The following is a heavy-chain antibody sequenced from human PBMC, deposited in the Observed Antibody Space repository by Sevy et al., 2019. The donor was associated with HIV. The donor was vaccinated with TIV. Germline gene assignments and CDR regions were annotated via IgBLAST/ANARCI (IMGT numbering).Heavy chain of an antibody. CDR3: AREPFYDGSGSYYEGSDY. V-gene: IGHV1-18*01. D-gene: IGHD3-10*01. CDR2: ISAYNGNT. J-gene: IGHJ4*02. CDR1: GYTFTNYG. Sequence: ASVKVSCKASGYTFTNYGISWVRQAPGQGLEWMGWISAYNGNTNYAQKLQGRVTMTTDKSTNTAYMELRSLRSDDTAVYYCAREPFYDGSGSYYEGSDYWGQGTLVTVSS.